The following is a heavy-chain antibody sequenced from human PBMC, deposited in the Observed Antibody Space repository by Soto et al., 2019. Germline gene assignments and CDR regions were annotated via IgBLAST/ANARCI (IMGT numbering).Heavy chain of an antibody. V-gene: IGHV4-59*01. Sequence: SETLSLTCTVSGGSISSYYWSWIRQPPGKGLEWIGYTYYSGSTNYNPSLKSRVTISVDTSKNQFSLKLSSVTAADTAVYYCARTILEWLFNDWGQGTLVTVSS. CDR3: ARTILEWLFND. J-gene: IGHJ4*02. D-gene: IGHD3-3*01. CDR1: GGSISSYY. CDR2: TYYSGST.